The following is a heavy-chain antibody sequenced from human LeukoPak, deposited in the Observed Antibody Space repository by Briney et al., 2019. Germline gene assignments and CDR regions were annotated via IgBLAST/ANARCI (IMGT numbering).Heavy chain of an antibody. CDR2: INGGSSNT. CDR1: GFTFSSYS. Sequence: GGSLRLSCAASGFTFSSYSMNWIRQAPGKGLEWVSSINGGSSNTYYSDSVKGRFTISRDNSKNTLYLQMNSLTAEDTAVYFCAIRNDGRYYYFDYWGQGTLVTVSS. J-gene: IGHJ4*02. V-gene: IGHV3-21*04. CDR3: AIRNDGRYYYFDY. D-gene: IGHD3-16*02.